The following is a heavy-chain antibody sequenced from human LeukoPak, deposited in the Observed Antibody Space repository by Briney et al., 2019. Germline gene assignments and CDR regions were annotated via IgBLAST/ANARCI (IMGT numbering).Heavy chain of an antibody. J-gene: IGHJ4*02. CDR3: ARTRITVTTRSWDY. D-gene: IGHD4-17*01. CDR1: GFTFSTHN. Sequence: GGSLRLSCATSGFTFSTHNMNWVRQAPGKGLEWVSSISSSSTYIYYADSVKGRLTISRDNAKNSLYLQINSLRAEDTAVYYCARTRITVTTRSWDYWGQGTLVTVSS. CDR2: ISSSSTYI. V-gene: IGHV3-21*01.